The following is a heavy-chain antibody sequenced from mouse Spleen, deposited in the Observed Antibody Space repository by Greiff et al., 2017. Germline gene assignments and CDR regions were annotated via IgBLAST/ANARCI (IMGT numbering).Heavy chain of an antibody. CDR3: ARYEGYYFDY. J-gene: IGHJ2*01. V-gene: IGHV7-3*01. Sequence: EVNLVESGGGLVQPGGSLSLSCAASGFTFTDYYMSWVRQPPGKALEWLGFIRNKANGYTTEYSASVKGRFTISRDNSQSILYLQMNALRAEDSATYYCARYEGYYFDYWGQGTTLTVSS. CDR2: IRNKANGYTT. CDR1: GFTFTDYY.